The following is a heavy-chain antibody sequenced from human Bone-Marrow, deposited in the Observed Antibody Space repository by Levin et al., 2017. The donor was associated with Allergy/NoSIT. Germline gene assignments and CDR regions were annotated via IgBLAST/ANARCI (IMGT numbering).Heavy chain of an antibody. V-gene: IGHV4-61*02. Sequence: SCTVSGGSISSGSYYWSWIRQPAGKGLEWIGRIYTSGSTNYNPSLKSRVTISVDTSKNQFSLKLSSVTAADTAVYYCARGITTQYYFDYWGQGTLVTDSS. CDR1: GGSISSGSYY. D-gene: IGHD3-16*01. CDR2: IYTSGST. J-gene: IGHJ4*02. CDR3: ARGITTQYYFDY.